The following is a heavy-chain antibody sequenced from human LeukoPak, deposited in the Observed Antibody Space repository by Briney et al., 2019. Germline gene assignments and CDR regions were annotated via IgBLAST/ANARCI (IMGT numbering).Heavy chain of an antibody. Sequence: GGSLRLSCAASGFTFSSYAMHWVRQAPGKGLEWVAVISYDGSNKYYADSVKGRFTISRDNSKNTLYLQMNSLRAEDTAVYYCARERYGGNPNWFDPWGQGTLVTVSS. D-gene: IGHD4-23*01. CDR1: GFTFSSYA. CDR2: ISYDGSNK. CDR3: ARERYGGNPNWFDP. J-gene: IGHJ5*02. V-gene: IGHV3-30*04.